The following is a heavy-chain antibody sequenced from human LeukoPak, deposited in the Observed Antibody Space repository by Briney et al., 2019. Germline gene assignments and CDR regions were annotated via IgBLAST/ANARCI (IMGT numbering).Heavy chain of an antibody. V-gene: IGHV3-21*01. CDR1: GFTFNTYN. CDR2: ITSSGTYI. D-gene: IGHD5-24*01. CDR3: ARGGEDNYANFDY. Sequence: GGSLRFSCATSGFTFNTYNMYRVRQAPGKGLEWVSSITSSGTYIYYADSVKGRFTISRDNAKNSLYLQMNSLRAEDTAVFYCARGGEDNYANFDYWGQGTLVTVSS. J-gene: IGHJ4*02.